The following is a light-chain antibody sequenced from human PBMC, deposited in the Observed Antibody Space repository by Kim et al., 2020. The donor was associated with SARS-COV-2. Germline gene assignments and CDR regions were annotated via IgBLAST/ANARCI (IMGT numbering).Light chain of an antibody. Sequence: ALGQTLRITGQADSLRSFYSSWYQQKPGQAPVLVIYGKNNRPSGIPERFSGSSSGNTASLTITGAQAEDEADYYCNSRDSSGNHWVFGGGTQLTVL. V-gene: IGLV3-19*01. CDR3: NSRDSSGNHWV. CDR1: SLRSFY. CDR2: GKN. J-gene: IGLJ3*02.